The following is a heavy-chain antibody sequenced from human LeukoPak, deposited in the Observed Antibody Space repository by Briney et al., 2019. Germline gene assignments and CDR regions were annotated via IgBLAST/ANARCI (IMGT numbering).Heavy chain of an antibody. Sequence: SETLSLTCAVYGGSFSGYYRSWIRQPPGKGLEWIGEINHSGSTNYNPSLKSRVTISVDTSKNQFSLKLSSVTAADTAVYYCARGSGYGSGSYYRFDPWGQGTLVTVSS. J-gene: IGHJ5*02. CDR2: INHSGST. V-gene: IGHV4-34*01. CDR1: GGSFSGYY. D-gene: IGHD3-10*01. CDR3: ARGSGYGSGSYYRFDP.